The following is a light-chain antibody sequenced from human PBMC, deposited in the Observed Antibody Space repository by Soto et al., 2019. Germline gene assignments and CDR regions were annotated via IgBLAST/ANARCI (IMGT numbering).Light chain of an antibody. V-gene: IGLV4-69*01. Sequence: QSVLTQSPSASASLGASVKLTCTLSSGHSNYAIAWHQQQPEKGPRYLMKLNSDGSHSKGDGIPDRFSGSSSGAERYLTISSIQSEDEADYYCQTWGTGIQVFGGGTKLTVL. CDR1: SGHSNYA. CDR2: LNSDGSH. J-gene: IGLJ3*02. CDR3: QTWGTGIQV.